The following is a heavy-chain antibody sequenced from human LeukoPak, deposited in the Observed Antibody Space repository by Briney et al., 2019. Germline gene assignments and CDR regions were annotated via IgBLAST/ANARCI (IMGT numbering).Heavy chain of an antibody. CDR2: ISYDGSNK. CDR3: ARYFGDPQGMDV. D-gene: IGHD3-10*01. CDR1: GFTFSSYA. J-gene: IGHJ6*02. Sequence: GGSLRLSCAASGFTFSSYAMHWVRQAPGKGLEWVAVISYDGSNKYYADSVKGRFTISRDNSKNTLYLQMNSLRDEDTAVYYCARYFGDPQGMDVWGQGTTVTVFS. V-gene: IGHV3-30-3*01.